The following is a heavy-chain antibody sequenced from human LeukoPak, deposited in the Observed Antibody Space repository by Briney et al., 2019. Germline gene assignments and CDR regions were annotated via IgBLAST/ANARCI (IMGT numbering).Heavy chain of an antibody. CDR1: GYSISNGYY. J-gene: IGHJ6*03. Sequence: SETLSLTCTVSGYSISNGYYWGWVRQPPGKGLEWIGSIYYSGSTYYNPSLKSRVTISVDTSKKQFSLKLSSVTAADTAVYYCARESGSYYPYYYYYMDVWGKGTTVTVSS. V-gene: IGHV4-38-2*02. CDR2: IYYSGST. D-gene: IGHD1-26*01. CDR3: ARESGSYYPYYYYYMDV.